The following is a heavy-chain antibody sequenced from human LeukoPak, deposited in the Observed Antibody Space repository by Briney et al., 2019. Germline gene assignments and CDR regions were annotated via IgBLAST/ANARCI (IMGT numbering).Heavy chain of an antibody. V-gene: IGHV4-4*02. CDR2: IYYSGST. D-gene: IGHD4-23*01. Sequence: SGTLSLTCAVSGGSISSSNWWSWVRQPPGKGLEWIGYIYYSGSTNYNPSLKSRVTISVDTSKNQFSLKLSSVTAADTAVYYCARQDGGKLFYFDYWGQGTLVTVSS. CDR3: ARQDGGKLFYFDY. J-gene: IGHJ4*02. CDR1: GGSISSSNW.